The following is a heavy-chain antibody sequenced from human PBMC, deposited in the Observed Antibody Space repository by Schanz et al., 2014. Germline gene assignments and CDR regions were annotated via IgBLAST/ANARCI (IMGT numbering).Heavy chain of an antibody. Sequence: QVQLVQSGAEVKKPGSSVKVSCTASGGPFSSYTISWIRQAPGQGLEWMGRIIPVLAIADYAQKFQGRVTITADRSTSTAYMDLSSLISEDTAVYYCAFDRDDAYDIWGQGTTVTVSS. CDR3: AFDRDDAYDI. J-gene: IGHJ3*02. D-gene: IGHD3-9*01. CDR1: GGPFSSYT. CDR2: IIPVLAIA. V-gene: IGHV1-69*02.